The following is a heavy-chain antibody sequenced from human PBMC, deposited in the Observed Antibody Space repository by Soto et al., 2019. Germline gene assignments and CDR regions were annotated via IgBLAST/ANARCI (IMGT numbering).Heavy chain of an antibody. D-gene: IGHD5-18*01. CDR3: AKVRGYSYGTYGMDV. CDR1: GFTFSSYA. J-gene: IGHJ6*02. V-gene: IGHV3-23*01. CDR2: ISGSGGST. Sequence: GGSLRLSCAASGFTFSSYAMSWVRQAPGKGLEWVSAISGSGGSTYYADSVKGRFTISRDNSKNTLYLQMNSLRAEDTAVYYCAKVRGYSYGTYGMDVWGQGTTVTVSS.